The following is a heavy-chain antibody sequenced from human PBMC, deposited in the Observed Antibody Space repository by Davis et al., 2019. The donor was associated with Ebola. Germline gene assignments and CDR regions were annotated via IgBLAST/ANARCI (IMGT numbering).Heavy chain of an antibody. CDR3: AKDTSNIWFDI. D-gene: IGHD1-26*01. CDR1: GFIFRSYV. Sequence: GESLKISCAASGFIFRSYVMSWVRQAPGKGLEWVSTLGTSADTYYADCVKDRFTISRDNSKNTLYLQMNGLRVEDTAIYYCAKDTSNIWFDIWGQGTMVTVSS. J-gene: IGHJ3*02. V-gene: IGHV3-23*01. CDR2: LGTSADT.